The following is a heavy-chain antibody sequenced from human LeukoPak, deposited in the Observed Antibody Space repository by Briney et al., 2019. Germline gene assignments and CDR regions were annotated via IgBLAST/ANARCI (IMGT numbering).Heavy chain of an antibody. Sequence: PGRSLRLSCAASGFTFSNYGMHWVRQAPGKGPEWMVVISYDGNNKYYADSVEGRFTISRDNSKSTLYLQMNNLRVDDTAVYYCARDRGTQLWPGGNYFEDWGQGTLVTVSS. CDR3: ARDRGTQLWPGGNYFED. J-gene: IGHJ4*02. V-gene: IGHV3-30*03. CDR1: GFTFSNYG. D-gene: IGHD5-18*01. CDR2: ISYDGNNK.